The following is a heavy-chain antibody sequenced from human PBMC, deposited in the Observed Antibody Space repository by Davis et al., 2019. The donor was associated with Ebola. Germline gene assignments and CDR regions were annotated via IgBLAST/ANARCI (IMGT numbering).Heavy chain of an antibody. J-gene: IGHJ3*02. CDR3: AREIGVAVPGVMKDAFDI. D-gene: IGHD2-2*01. Sequence: ASVKVSCKASGFTFTGYYMHWVRQAPGQGPEWMGWISLNSGSTKYSHKFQGRVTMTRDTSINTAHMELSGLRSDDTAVYYCAREIGVAVPGVMKDAFDIWGQGTVVTVSS. V-gene: IGHV1-2*02. CDR2: ISLNSGST. CDR1: GFTFTGYY.